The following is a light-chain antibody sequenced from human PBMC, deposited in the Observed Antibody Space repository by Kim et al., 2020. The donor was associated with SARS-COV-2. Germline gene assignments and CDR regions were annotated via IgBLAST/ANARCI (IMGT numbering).Light chain of an antibody. CDR3: QQYDTPPWT. J-gene: IGKJ1*01. Sequence: DIQMTQSPSALSASVGDRVTITCRASQSISPWLAWYQQRPGKVPNLLIHLASTLQSGVSSRFSGSGSGTEFTLTIFNLQPDVSATYSGQQYDTPPWTFGPGTKLDIK. CDR1: QSISPW. CDR2: LAS. V-gene: IGKV1-5*03.